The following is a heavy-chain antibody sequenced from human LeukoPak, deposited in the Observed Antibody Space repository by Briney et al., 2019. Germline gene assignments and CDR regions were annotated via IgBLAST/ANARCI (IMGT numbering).Heavy chain of an antibody. D-gene: IGHD4-17*01. Sequence: PGGSLRLSCAASGFTVSSNYMSWVRQAPGKGLEWVSVIYSGGSTYYADSVKGRFTISRDNSKNTLYLQMNSLRAEDTAVYYCARDRDGDSPGGNYFDYWGQGTLVTVSS. V-gene: IGHV3-53*01. CDR3: ARDRDGDSPGGNYFDY. CDR2: IYSGGST. J-gene: IGHJ4*02. CDR1: GFTVSSNY.